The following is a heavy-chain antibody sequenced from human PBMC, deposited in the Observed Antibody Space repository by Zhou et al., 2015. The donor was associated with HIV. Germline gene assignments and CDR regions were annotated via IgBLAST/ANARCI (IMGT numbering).Heavy chain of an antibody. CDR2: IIPMFGTA. CDR3: ARDRGGATRPDWRYFDL. CDR1: GGTFSNYA. Sequence: QVLLVQSGAEVKKPGSSVKVSCEASGGTFSNYAVSWVRQAPGQGLEWMGGIIPMFGTADYAQKFQGRVTITADRSTSTVYLEVRSLKSEDTAMYYCARDRGGATRPDWRYFDLWGRGTLVIVSS. V-gene: IGHV1-69*06. J-gene: IGHJ2*01. D-gene: IGHD6-6*01.